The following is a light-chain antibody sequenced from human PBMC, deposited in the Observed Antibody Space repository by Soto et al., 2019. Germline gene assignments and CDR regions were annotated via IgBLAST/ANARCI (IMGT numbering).Light chain of an antibody. V-gene: IGKV3-20*01. J-gene: IGKJ1*01. CDR1: HRVSSDY. Sequence: DILMTQSPASLSVSPGERAPLSFRASHRVSSDYLAWYQQKPGQAPRLLIYGASSRATGIPDRFSGSGSGTDFALTINRLEPDDFALYYCQQYGISPLRFAQGAKVDI. CDR2: GAS. CDR3: QQYGISPLR.